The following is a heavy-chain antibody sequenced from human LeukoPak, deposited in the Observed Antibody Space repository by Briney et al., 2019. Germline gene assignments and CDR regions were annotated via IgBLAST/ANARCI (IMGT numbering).Heavy chain of an antibody. J-gene: IGHJ5*02. CDR2: IDWDDDK. CDR3: AQAAAGTGWFDP. V-gene: IGHV2-70*04. Sequence: SGPALVKPTQTLTLTCTFSGFSLSTSGMRVSWIRQPPGKALEWLARIDWDDDKFYSASLKTRLTISKDTSKNQVVLTMTNMDPVDTATYYCAQAAAGTGWFDPWGQGTLVTVSS. CDR1: GFSLSTSGMR. D-gene: IGHD6-13*01.